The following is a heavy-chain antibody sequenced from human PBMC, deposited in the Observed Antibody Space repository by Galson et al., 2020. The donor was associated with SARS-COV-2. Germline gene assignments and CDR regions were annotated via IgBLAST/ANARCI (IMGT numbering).Heavy chain of an antibody. V-gene: IGHV1-69*01. CDR1: GGTFSSYA. CDR2: IIPLFGTA. D-gene: IGHD1-1*01. J-gene: IGHJ6*02. CDR3: ARFRSTTYYYCYGMDV. Sequence: KISCKASGGTFSSYAISWVRQAPGQGLEWMGGIIPLFGTANYAQKFQGRVTITADESTSTAYMELSSLRSEDTAVYYCARFRSTTYYYCYGMDVWGQGTTVTVSS.